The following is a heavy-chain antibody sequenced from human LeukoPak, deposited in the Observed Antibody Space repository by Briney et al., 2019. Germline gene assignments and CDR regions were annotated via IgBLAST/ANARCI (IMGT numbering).Heavy chain of an antibody. CDR1: GLTFSPYG. CDR3: ARASGLGPRGGYDFWSGYYSDY. Sequence: GGSLRLSCVASGLTFSPYGMSWVRQAPGKGLEWVSGISGSGAGSHYADSVKGRFIISRDNSKSTLYLQMNSLRAEDTAVYYCARASGLGPRGGYDFWSGYYSDYWGQGTLVAVSS. D-gene: IGHD3/OR15-3a*01. CDR2: ISGSGAGS. V-gene: IGHV3-23*01. J-gene: IGHJ4*02.